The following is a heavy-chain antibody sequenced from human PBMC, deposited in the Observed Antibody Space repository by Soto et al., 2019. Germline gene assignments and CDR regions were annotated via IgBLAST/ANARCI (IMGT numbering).Heavy chain of an antibody. CDR3: ATVMHNWNDIPAFDI. Sequence: ASVKVSCKVSGYTLTELSMHWVRQAPGKGLEWMGGFDPEDGETIYAQKFQGRVTMTEDTSTDTAYMGLSSLRSEDTAVYYCATVMHNWNDIPAFDIWGQGTMVTVSS. J-gene: IGHJ3*02. V-gene: IGHV1-24*01. D-gene: IGHD1-20*01. CDR1: GYTLTELS. CDR2: FDPEDGET.